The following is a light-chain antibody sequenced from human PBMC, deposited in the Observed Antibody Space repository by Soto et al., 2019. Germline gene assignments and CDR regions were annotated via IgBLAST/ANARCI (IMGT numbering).Light chain of an antibody. CDR1: QSISSW. Sequence: DIQMTQSPSTLSASVGDRVTITCRASQSISSWLAWYQQKPRKAPKLLIYDASSLESGVPSRFSGSGSGTEFTLTISSLQPDDFANYYCQQYNSYSLTFGPGTKVDIK. J-gene: IGKJ3*01. CDR3: QQYNSYSLT. CDR2: DAS. V-gene: IGKV1-5*01.